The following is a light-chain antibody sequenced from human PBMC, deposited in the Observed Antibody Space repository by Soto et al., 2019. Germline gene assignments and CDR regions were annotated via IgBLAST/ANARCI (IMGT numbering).Light chain of an antibody. V-gene: IGKV3-20*01. CDR3: QQYGSSLTWT. J-gene: IGKJ1*01. CDR2: GAS. CDR1: QSVRGNY. Sequence: ELVLTQSPGTLSLSPGDRATLSCRTSQSVRGNYVAWYQQKPGQTPRLLIYGASSRATGIPDRFSGSGSGTDFTLTISRLEPEDFAVYYCQQYGSSLTWTFGQGTKVDIK.